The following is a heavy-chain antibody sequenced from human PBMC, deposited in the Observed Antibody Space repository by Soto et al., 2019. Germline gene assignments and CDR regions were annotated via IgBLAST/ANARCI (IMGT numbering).Heavy chain of an antibody. D-gene: IGHD2-2*01. J-gene: IGHJ4*02. CDR3: ASEDPPSLN. CDR1: GYTFTSYG. CDR2: ISAYNGTT. Sequence: QVQLVQSGAEVKKPGASVKVSCKASGYTFTSYGISWVRQAPGQGLEWMGWISAYNGTTNSAQKPQGRVTMTTDTSTRTAYMELRSLSSDDTAVYYRASEDPPSLNWGKGTLVTVSS. V-gene: IGHV1-18*01.